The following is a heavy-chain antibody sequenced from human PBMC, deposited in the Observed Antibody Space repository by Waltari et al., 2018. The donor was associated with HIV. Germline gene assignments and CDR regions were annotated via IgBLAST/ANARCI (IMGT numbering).Heavy chain of an antibody. CDR2: IKKKSEDETR. CDR1: GFTFSTPW. CDR3: TTVSSGWYGGWFDS. D-gene: IGHD6-19*01. Sequence: VHLVESGGDLVKTGGSLSLSGATSGFTFSTPWTSWVRQAPGKGLEWVGRIKKKSEDETRDYAAPVRGRFTISRDDRQNTVYLEMNRLKTEDTGLYYCTTVSSGWYGGWFDSWGQGTLVIVSS. J-gene: IGHJ5*01. V-gene: IGHV3-15*01.